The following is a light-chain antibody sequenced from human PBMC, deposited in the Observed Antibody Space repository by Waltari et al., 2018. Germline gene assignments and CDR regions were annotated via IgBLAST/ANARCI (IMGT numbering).Light chain of an antibody. J-gene: IGKJ1*01. Sequence: DIQMTQSPSSLSASVGDRVPITCRASQSISSYLNWYQQKPGKAPKLLIYAASSLQSGVPSRFSGSGSGTDFTLTISSLQPEDFATYYCQQSYSTRRTFGQGTKVEIK. CDR1: QSISSY. V-gene: IGKV1-39*01. CDR3: QQSYSTRRT. CDR2: AAS.